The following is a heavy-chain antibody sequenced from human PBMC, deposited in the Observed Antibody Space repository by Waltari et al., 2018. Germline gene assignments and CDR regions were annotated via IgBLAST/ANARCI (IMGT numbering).Heavy chain of an antibody. CDR1: EYTFTSSY. D-gene: IGHD2-21*01. J-gene: IGHJ6*02. CDR3: ALDTGALWMDV. CDR2: INPSGGST. V-gene: IGHV1-46*01. Sequence: QVQLVQSGAEVKKPGASVKISCKTSEYTFTSSYIHWVRQAPGQGLERMGRINPSGGSTIYAQKVQGRVTMTRETSTSTVYMELSSLRSEDTAVYYCALDTGALWMDVWGQGTTVTVSS.